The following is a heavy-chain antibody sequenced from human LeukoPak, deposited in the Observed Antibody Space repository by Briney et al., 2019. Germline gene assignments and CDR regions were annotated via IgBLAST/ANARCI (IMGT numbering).Heavy chain of an antibody. CDR2: IYYSGST. D-gene: IGHD3-22*01. V-gene: IGHV4-39*07. J-gene: IGHJ4*02. CDR3: ARAGPGAMGYDSSGYTLFDY. Sequence: SETLSLTCTVSGVSISSSSYYWGWIRQPPGKGLEWIGSIYYSGSTYYNPSLKSRVTISVETSKNPFSLKLSSVNAADTAVYYCARAGPGAMGYDSSGYTLFDYWGQGTLVTVSS. CDR1: GVSISSSSYY.